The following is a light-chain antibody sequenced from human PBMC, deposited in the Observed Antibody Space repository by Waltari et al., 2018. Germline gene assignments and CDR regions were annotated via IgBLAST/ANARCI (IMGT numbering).Light chain of an antibody. V-gene: IGLV4-69*01. J-gene: IGLJ3*02. Sequence: QVVLTQAPSASASLGDSVRLTCTLSSGHSNYAIAWLQQQPEKGPRYLMKVNSDGSHSEGGDIPHHFSGSSSGAERYLIISNLQSEDEADYYCQTWGTGGVFGGGTKLTVL. CDR1: SGHSNYA. CDR3: QTWGTGGV. CDR2: VNSDGSH.